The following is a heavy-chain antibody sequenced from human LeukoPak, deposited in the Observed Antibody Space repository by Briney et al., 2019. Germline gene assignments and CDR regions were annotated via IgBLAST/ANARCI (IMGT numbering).Heavy chain of an antibody. CDR3: ARHPEQSSGY. CDR2: IDPSDSYP. CDR1: GYSFTSYW. V-gene: IGHV5-10-1*01. J-gene: IGHJ4*02. Sequence: GAPLRISGKGSGYSFTSYWSSWVRQMPGKGLEWMGRIDPSDSYPTYSPPFQGHVTFSADKSVSTAYLQWSSLKASDTAMYYCARHPEQSSGYWGQGTLVTVSS. D-gene: IGHD6-19*01.